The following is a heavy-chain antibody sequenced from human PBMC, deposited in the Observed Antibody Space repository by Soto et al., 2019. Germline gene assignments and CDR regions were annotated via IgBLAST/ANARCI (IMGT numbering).Heavy chain of an antibody. J-gene: IGHJ4*02. CDR3: ARGEGALINIFDY. Sequence: SVKVSCKASGGTFSSYAISWVRQAPGQGLEWMGGIIPIFGTANYAQKFQGRVTITADESTSTAYMELSSLSSEDTAVYYCARGEGALINIFDYWGQGTLVTVSS. CDR1: GGTFSSYA. V-gene: IGHV1-69*13. CDR2: IIPIFGTA.